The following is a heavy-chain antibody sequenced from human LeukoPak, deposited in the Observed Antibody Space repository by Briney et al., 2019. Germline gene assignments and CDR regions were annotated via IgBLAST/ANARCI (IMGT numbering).Heavy chain of an antibody. V-gene: IGHV3-21*01. CDR3: TRGTPDSRAFDI. D-gene: IGHD1-14*01. CDR1: EFTFSSYS. CDR2: ISSSSTYI. J-gene: IGHJ3*02. Sequence: GGSLRLSCAASEFTFSSYSMNWVRQTPGKGLEGVSSISSSSTYIYYADSVKGRFTISRDNAKNSLSLQMDSLRAEDTAVYYCTRGTPDSRAFDIWGQGTMVIVSS.